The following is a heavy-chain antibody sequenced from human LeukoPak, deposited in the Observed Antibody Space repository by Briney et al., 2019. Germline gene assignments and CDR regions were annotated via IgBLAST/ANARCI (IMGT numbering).Heavy chain of an antibody. D-gene: IGHD6-19*01. J-gene: IGHJ4*02. CDR3: ARGPRIAVAGI. Sequence: PSETLSLTCAVYGGSLSGFYLSWIRPPPRKGLEWIGEINHSGSTNYNPSLKSRVTISVDTSKNQFSLKLSSVTAADTAVYYCARGPRIAVAGIWGQGTLVTVSS. V-gene: IGHV4-34*01. CDR1: GGSLSGFY. CDR2: INHSGST.